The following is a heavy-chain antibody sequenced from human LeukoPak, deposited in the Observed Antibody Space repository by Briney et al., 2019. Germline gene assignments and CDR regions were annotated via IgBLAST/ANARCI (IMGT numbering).Heavy chain of an antibody. V-gene: IGHV1-69*13. D-gene: IGHD6-6*01. CDR2: IIPMFGTG. Sequence: GASVKVSCKASGGTFSSYATNWVRQAPGQALEWMGRIIPMFGTGDYAEKFQGRVTITADESTSTAYMELSSLRSEDTAVYYCARNGEYSSSPINYWGQGTLVTVSS. J-gene: IGHJ4*02. CDR3: ARNGEYSSSPINY. CDR1: GGTFSSYA.